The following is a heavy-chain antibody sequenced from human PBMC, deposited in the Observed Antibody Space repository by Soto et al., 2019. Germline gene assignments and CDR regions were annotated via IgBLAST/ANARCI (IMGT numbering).Heavy chain of an antibody. CDR1: GGSFCGYY. CDR2: INHSGST. Sequence: SETLSLTCAVYGGSFCGYYWSWIRQHPGKGLEWIGEINHSGSTNYNPSLKSRVTISVDTSKNQFSLKLSSVTAADTAVYYCARGRITIFGVVLPGGPYYYMDVWGKGTTVTVSS. V-gene: IGHV4-34*01. J-gene: IGHJ6*03. CDR3: ARGRITIFGVVLPGGPYYYMDV. D-gene: IGHD3-3*01.